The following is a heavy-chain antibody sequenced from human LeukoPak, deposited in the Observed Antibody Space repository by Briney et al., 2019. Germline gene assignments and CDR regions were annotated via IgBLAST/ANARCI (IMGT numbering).Heavy chain of an antibody. D-gene: IGHD6-13*01. CDR3: ATGGSYSTHFDY. V-gene: IGHV4-59*01. CDR1: GASISSYY. Sequence: SETLSLTCTVSGASISSYYWTWIRQPPGKGLEWIGYIYYSGSSNYNPSLESRVTISVDTSKNQFSLKLRSATTADTAVYYCATGGSYSTHFDYWGQGSLVTVSS. J-gene: IGHJ4*02. CDR2: IYYSGSS.